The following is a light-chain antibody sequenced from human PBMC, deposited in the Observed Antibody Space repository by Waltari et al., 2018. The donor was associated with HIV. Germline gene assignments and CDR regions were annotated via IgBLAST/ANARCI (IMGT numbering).Light chain of an antibody. V-gene: IGKV3D-20*01. J-gene: IGKJ1*01. CDR1: QSVDSGY. CDR3: QHYGTSSMT. CDR2: DAS. Sequence: EIVMTQSPATLSVSPGERATLSCGASQSVDSGYLAWYQHKPGLAPRLLIYDASSRATGIPDRFSGRGSGTDFTLTISRLEPEDFAVYYCQHYGTSSMTFGQGTKVEIK.